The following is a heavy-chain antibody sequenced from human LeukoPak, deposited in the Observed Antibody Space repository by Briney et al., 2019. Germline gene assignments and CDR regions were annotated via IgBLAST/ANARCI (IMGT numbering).Heavy chain of an antibody. Sequence: SETLSLTCGVSGDSIITNHWWSWVRQPPGKGLEWIGEIFHSWHTNYNPSLKSRVTISVDKSRNQFSLNLIYVTAADTAVYYCASARWDCWGQGTLVTVSS. J-gene: IGHJ4*02. D-gene: IGHD5-24*01. CDR1: GDSIITNHW. CDR3: ASARWDC. V-gene: IGHV4-4*02. CDR2: IFHSWHT.